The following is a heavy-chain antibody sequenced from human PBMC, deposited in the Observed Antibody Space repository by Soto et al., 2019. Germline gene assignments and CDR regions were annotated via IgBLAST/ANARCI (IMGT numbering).Heavy chain of an antibody. CDR1: GGSISSSSYY. Sequence: SETLSLTCTVSGGSISSSSYYWGWIRQPPGKGLEWIGSIYYSGSTYYNPSLKSRVTISVDTSKNQFSLKLSSVTAADTAVYYCARQLSNYYDSSGYGYWGQGTLVTVSS. J-gene: IGHJ4*02. CDR2: IYYSGST. D-gene: IGHD3-22*01. V-gene: IGHV4-39*01. CDR3: ARQLSNYYDSSGYGY.